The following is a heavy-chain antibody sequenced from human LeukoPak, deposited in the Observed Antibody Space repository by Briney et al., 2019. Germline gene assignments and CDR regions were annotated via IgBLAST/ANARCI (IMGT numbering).Heavy chain of an antibody. CDR1: GFTFSNYA. CDR2: ISGSGGGT. V-gene: IGHV3-23*01. CDR3: AIRHPQITMITDT. D-gene: IGHD3-22*01. J-gene: IGHJ5*02. Sequence: PGGSLRLSCAASGFTFSNYAMSWVRQAPGKGLERVSTISGSGGGTYYADSVKGRFTISRDNSKNILFLQMNSLRAEATAAYFFAIRHPQITMITDTWGQGTLVSVSS.